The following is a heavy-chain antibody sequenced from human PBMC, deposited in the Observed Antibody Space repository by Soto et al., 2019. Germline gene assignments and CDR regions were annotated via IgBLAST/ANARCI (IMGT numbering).Heavy chain of an antibody. CDR3: ARGSRLGGLDY. V-gene: IGHV4-31*03. CDR1: GGSGGYF. Sequence: QVQLQESGPGLVKPSETLSLTCSVSGGSGGYFWTWIRQYPGKGLEWIGYIYYSGYAYYNPSLKSRLTMSVATSKHQYSLNLTSVAAADTAVYFCARGSRLGGLDYWGQGILVTVAS. CDR2: IYYSGYA. D-gene: IGHD3-10*01. J-gene: IGHJ4*02.